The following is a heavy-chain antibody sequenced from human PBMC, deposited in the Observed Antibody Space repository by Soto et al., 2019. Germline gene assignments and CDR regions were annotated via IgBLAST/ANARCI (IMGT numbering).Heavy chain of an antibody. D-gene: IGHD2-2*01. J-gene: IGHJ4*02. CDR3: AREAKGYCSSTSCSRYADY. CDR2: IYSGGST. CDR1: GFTVSSNY. Sequence: EVQLVESGGGLVQPGGSLRLSCAASGFTVSSNYMSWVRQAPGKGLEWVSVIYSGGSTYYADSVKGRFTISRHNSKNTMYLQMYSLRAADTAVYYRAREAKGYCSSTSCSRYADYWGQGTLVTVST. V-gene: IGHV3-53*04.